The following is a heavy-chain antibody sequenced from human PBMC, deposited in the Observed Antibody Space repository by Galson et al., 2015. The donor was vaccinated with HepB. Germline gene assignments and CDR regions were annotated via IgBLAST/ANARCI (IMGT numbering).Heavy chain of an antibody. D-gene: IGHD2-2*01. CDR2: ISYDGSNK. V-gene: IGHV3-30*18. J-gene: IGHJ4*02. CDR1: GFTFSRYG. Sequence: SLRLSCAASGFTFSRYGMHWVRQAPGKGLEWVAVISYDGSNKYYADSVKGRFTISRDNSKNTLYLQMNSLRAEDTAVYYCAKALWYCSSTSCYWVDYWGQGTLVTVSS. CDR3: AKALWYCSSTSCYWVDY.